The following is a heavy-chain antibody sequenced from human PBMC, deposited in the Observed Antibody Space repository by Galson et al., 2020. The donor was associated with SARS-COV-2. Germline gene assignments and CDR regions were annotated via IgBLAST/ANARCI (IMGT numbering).Heavy chain of an antibody. Sequence: SGPTLVKPTQRLTLTCTVSGFSLNTDGVGVAWIRQPPGKALEWLALVYWDDDKRYSPSLRNRITITKDASKSHVVLTMTNMDPKDTATYFCVRTLASAATAFDSWGQGTLVNVSS. V-gene: IGHV2-5*02. CDR2: VYWDDDK. J-gene: IGHJ4*02. CDR1: GFSLNTDGVG. CDR3: VRTLASAATAFDS. D-gene: IGHD6-13*01.